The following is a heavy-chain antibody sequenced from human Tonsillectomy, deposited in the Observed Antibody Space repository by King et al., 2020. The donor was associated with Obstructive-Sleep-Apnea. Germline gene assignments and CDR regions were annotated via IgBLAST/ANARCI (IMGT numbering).Heavy chain of an antibody. Sequence: VQLQESGPGLVKPSETLSLICTVSDGSISSHYWSWLRQPPGKGLEWIGYIYYTGSTSYNPSLKNRVAMSVDTSKNQFSLKLTSVTAADTAVYYCARWGPQYCIGGSCYSYFDYWGQGTLVTVSS. CDR3: ARWGPQYCIGGSCYSYFDY. V-gene: IGHV4-59*08. CDR2: IYYTGST. D-gene: IGHD2-15*01. CDR1: DGSISSHY. J-gene: IGHJ4*02.